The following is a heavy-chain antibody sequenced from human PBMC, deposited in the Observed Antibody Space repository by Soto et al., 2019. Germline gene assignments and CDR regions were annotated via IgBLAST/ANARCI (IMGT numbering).Heavy chain of an antibody. J-gene: IGHJ6*02. V-gene: IGHV4-30-4*01. Sequence: QVQLQESGPGLVKPSQTLSLTCTVSGGSISSGDYYWSWIRQPPGKGLEWIGYIYYSGSTYYNPSLQSRVTISVDPSQKQFPLKLSSVTAADTAVYYCARAQSRNYYDRRGMDVWGQGTTVTVSS. CDR1: GGSISSGDYY. D-gene: IGHD3-22*01. CDR3: ARAQSRNYYDRRGMDV. CDR2: IYYSGST.